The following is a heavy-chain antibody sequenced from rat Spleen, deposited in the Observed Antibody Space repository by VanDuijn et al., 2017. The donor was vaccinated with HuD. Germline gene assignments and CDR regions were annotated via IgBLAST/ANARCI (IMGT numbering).Heavy chain of an antibody. D-gene: IGHD1-9*01. CDR3: ASLTTGIPLDYWYFDF. Sequence: QVQLKESGPGLVQPSQTVSLTCTVSGLSLNRYHVHWVRQPPGKGLEWMGVMWRAGDTSYNSGPQSRLNISRDTTKSRVLLQMSSLQTEDTATYYCASLTTGIPLDYWYFDFWGPGTMVTVSS. V-gene: IGHV2-32*01. J-gene: IGHJ1*01. CDR2: MWRAGDT. CDR1: GLSLNRYH.